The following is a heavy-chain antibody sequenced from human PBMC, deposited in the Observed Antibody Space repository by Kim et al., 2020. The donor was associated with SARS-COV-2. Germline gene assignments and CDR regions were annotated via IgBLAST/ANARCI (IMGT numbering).Heavy chain of an antibody. CDR3: AHSARYSSSTFDY. V-gene: IGHV1-24*01. D-gene: IGHD6-6*01. Sequence: YAQKYQGRVPMTEDTSTDTAYLEQSSLRSEDTAVYYCAHSARYSSSTFDYWGQGTLVTVSS. J-gene: IGHJ4*02.